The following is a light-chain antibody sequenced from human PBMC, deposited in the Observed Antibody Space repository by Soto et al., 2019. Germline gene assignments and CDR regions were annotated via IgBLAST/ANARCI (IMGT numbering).Light chain of an antibody. CDR3: QEYIQWPPGM. CDR1: QSVSTY. Sequence: ERATLSCRASQSVSTYLAWYQQKPGQAPRLLIYDASNRAPGISARFSGSGSGTEFTLTISSLQSEDFAVYYCQEYIQWPPGMFGPGTKVDIK. CDR2: DAS. J-gene: IGKJ1*01. V-gene: IGKV3-15*01.